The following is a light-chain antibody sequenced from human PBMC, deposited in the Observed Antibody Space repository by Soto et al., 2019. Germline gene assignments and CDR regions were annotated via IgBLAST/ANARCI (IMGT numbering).Light chain of an antibody. CDR1: SSDIGGYNH. J-gene: IGLJ3*02. V-gene: IGLV2-14*03. Sequence: QSVLTQPTSVSGSPGQSITISCTGVSSDIGGYNHVSWYQQHPGKVPRLIIYDVDNWPLGVSNRFSGSQSGNTASLSISGLQAEDEADYYCCAYTARTTLSWVFGGGTKVTVL. CDR3: CAYTARTTLSWV. CDR2: DVD.